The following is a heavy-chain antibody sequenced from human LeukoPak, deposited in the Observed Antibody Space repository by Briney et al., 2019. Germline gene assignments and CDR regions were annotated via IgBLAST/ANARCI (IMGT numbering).Heavy chain of an antibody. CDR1: GGSFSGYY. CDR2: INHSGST. V-gene: IGHV4-34*01. Sequence: SETLSLTCAVYGGSFSGYYWSWIRQPPGKGLEWIGEINHSGSTNYNPSLKSRVTISVDTSKNQFSLKLSSVTAADTAVYYCARDGSVDAFDIWGQGTMVTVSS. J-gene: IGHJ3*02. CDR3: ARDGSVDAFDI.